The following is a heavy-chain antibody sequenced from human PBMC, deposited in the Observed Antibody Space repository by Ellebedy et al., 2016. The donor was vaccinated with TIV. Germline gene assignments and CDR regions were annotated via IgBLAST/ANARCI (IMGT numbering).Heavy chain of an antibody. CDR3: ARTPPSSYYYYGMDV. Sequence: ASVKVSCTASGFTFTSYNINWVRQAAGHGLEWMGWMNPNSGDTGYAQKFQGRVTMTRNTSIGPAYMELSSLRSEDTALYYFARTPPSSYYYYGMDVWGQGTTVAVSS. CDR2: MNPNSGDT. J-gene: IGHJ6*02. D-gene: IGHD3-10*01. CDR1: GFTFTSYN. V-gene: IGHV1-8*01.